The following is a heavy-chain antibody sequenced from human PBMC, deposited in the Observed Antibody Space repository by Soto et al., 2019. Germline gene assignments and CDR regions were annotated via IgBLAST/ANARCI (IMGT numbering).Heavy chain of an antibody. V-gene: IGHV4-59*01. Sequence: QVQLQESGPGLVKPSESLSLTCAVSGGSISSYYWSWIRQPPGKGLGWIGYIYYSGSTNYNPSLKSRVTISVDTSKNQFSLKLTSVTAADTAVYYCARSRYTSGWWTPPFDYWGQGTLVTVSS. D-gene: IGHD6-19*01. J-gene: IGHJ4*02. CDR3: ARSRYTSGWWTPPFDY. CDR1: GGSISSYY. CDR2: IYYSGST.